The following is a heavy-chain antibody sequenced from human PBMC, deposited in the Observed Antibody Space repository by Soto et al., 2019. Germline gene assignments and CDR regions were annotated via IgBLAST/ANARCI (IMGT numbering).Heavy chain of an antibody. CDR3: ARAVPLPAARWCNWFDP. Sequence: QLQLQESGSGLVTPSQTLSLTCAVSGGSISSGGYSWSWIRQPPGKGLEWIGYIYHSGSTYYNPSLKSRVTISVYRSKNQFSLKLSSVTAADTAVYYCARAVPLPAARWCNWFDPWGQGTLVSVSS. D-gene: IGHD2-2*01. CDR2: IYHSGST. J-gene: IGHJ5*02. V-gene: IGHV4-30-2*01. CDR1: GGSISSGGYS.